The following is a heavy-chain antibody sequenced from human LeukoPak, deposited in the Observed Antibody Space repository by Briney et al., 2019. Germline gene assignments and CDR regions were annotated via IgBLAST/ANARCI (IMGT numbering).Heavy chain of an antibody. D-gene: IGHD3-3*01. V-gene: IGHV3-49*04. CDR3: TRDYGVAGY. CDR2: IRSKTDGGTT. CDR1: GFTFGDYS. J-gene: IGHJ4*02. Sequence: PGGSLRLSCTTSGFTFGDYSMNWVRQAPGKGLEWVGFIRSKTDGGTTDYAASVKGRFTISRDDSKSIAYLQMNSLKTEDTAVYYCTRDYGVAGYWGQGTLVIVSS.